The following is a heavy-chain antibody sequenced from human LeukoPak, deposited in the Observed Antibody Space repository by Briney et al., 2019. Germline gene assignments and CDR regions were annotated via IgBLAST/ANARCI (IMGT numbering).Heavy chain of an antibody. J-gene: IGHJ4*02. CDR1: GYTLTELS. V-gene: IGHV1-24*01. D-gene: IGHD2-15*01. CDR2: FDPEDGET. CDR3: ATKSLRYCSGGSCYLFDD. Sequence: ASVKVSCKVSGYTLTELSMHWVRQAPGKGLEWMGGFDPEDGETIYAQKFQGRVTMTEDTSTDTAYMELSSLRSEDTAVYYCATKSLRYCSGGSCYLFDDWGQGTLVTASS.